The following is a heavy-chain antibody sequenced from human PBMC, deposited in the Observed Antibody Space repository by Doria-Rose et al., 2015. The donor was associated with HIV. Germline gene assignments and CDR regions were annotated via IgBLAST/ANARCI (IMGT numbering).Heavy chain of an antibody. V-gene: IGHV4-39*01. J-gene: IGHJ5*02. Sequence: QVQLQESGPGLVKPSETLSLTCTASGGSVASGTPYWDWIRQTPGKGLEWIGTIYYSGTTYYNPSLMGRVTISLHTSKTQYALKLISVTAADTGVYYCAKQAVNWFDPWGQGTLVTVSS. CDR1: GGSVASGTPY. CDR3: AKQAVNWFDP. CDR2: IYYSGTT.